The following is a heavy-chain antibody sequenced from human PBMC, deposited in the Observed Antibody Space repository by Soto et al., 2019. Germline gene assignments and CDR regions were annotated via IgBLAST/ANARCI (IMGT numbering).Heavy chain of an antibody. V-gene: IGHV3-7*01. CDR3: ARAQPPMTTVTTGYYFDY. CDR1: GFTFSSYW. Sequence: GGSLRLSCAASGFTFSSYWMSWVRQAPGKGLEWVANIKQDGSEKYYVDSVKGRFTISRDNAKNSLYLQMNSLRAEDTAVYYCARAQPPMTTVTTGYYFDYWGQGTLVTVSS. CDR2: IKQDGSEK. D-gene: IGHD4-17*01. J-gene: IGHJ4*02.